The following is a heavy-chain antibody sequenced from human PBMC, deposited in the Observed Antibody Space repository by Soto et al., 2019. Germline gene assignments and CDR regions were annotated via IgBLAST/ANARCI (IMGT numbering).Heavy chain of an antibody. J-gene: IGHJ6*03. V-gene: IGHV3-30*18. CDR3: AKVQGFLEWTVYYYYMDV. D-gene: IGHD3-3*01. CDR2: ISYDGSNK. Sequence: GGSLRLSCAASGFTFSSYGMHWVRQAPGKGLEWVAVISYDGSNKYYADSVKGRFTISRDNSKNTLYLQMNSLRAEDTAVYYCAKVQGFLEWTVYYYYMDVWGKGTTVTVSS. CDR1: GFTFSSYG.